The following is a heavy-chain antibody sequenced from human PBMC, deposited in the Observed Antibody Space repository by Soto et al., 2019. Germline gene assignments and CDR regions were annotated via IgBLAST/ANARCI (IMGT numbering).Heavy chain of an antibody. V-gene: IGHV1-8*01. CDR3: ASRELSSGWYEAPPFDY. CDR2: MNPNSGNT. J-gene: IGHJ4*02. D-gene: IGHD6-19*01. CDR1: GYTFTSYD. Sequence: GASVKVSCKASGYTFTSYDVTWVRQAPGQGLEWMGWMNPNSGNTGYAQKFQGRVTMTRNTSISTAYMELSSLRSEDTAVYYCASRELSSGWYEAPPFDYWGQGTLVTVSS.